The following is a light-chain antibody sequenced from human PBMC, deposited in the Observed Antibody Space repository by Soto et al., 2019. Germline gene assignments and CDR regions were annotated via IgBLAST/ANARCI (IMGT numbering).Light chain of an antibody. Sequence: DIQMTQSPSSLSASVGDRVTITFRASQVIRDDFGWFQQKPGTAPKLLIYAASSLQGGVPSRFSASGPGTEFTLTISRLQPADFATDYCLQHNSYPWTFGQGTKVEIK. J-gene: IGKJ1*01. CDR2: AAS. CDR3: LQHNSYPWT. CDR1: QVIRDD. V-gene: IGKV1-17*01.